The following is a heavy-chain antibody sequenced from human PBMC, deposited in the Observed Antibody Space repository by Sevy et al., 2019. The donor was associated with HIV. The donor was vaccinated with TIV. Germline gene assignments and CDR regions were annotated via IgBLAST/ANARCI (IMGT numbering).Heavy chain of an antibody. CDR1: GGSFSGYY. D-gene: IGHD2-2*01. CDR2: INHSGST. CDR3: ARGGNYCSSTSCYARHFDY. Sequence: ETLSLTCAVYGGSFSGYYWSWIRQPPGKGLEWIGEINHSGSTNYYPSLKSRVTISVDTSKNQFSQKLSSVTAADTAVYYCARGGNYCSSTSCYARHFDYWGQGTLVTVSS. J-gene: IGHJ4*02. V-gene: IGHV4-34*01.